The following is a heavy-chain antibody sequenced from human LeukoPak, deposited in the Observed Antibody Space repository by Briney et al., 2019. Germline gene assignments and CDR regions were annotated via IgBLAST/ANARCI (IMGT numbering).Heavy chain of an antibody. J-gene: IGHJ4*02. D-gene: IGHD4-17*01. Sequence: SQTLSLTCTVSGGSISSGSYYWSWIRQPAVKGLEWIGRIYTSGSTNYNPSLKSRVTISVDTSKNQFSLKLSSVTAADTAVYYCAREGYGDPLDYWGQGTLVTVSS. CDR3: AREGYGDPLDY. V-gene: IGHV4-61*02. CDR1: GGSISSGSYY. CDR2: IYTSGST.